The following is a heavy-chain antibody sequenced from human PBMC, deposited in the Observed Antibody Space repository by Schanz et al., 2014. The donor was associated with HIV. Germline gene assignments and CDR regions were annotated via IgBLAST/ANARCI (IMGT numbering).Heavy chain of an antibody. CDR2: INPNSGAT. V-gene: IGHV1-2*02. CDR3: VRHVNFLKTDF. Sequence: QVQLVQSGTEVKKPGSSVKVSCKPSGGTFRSFAISWVRQAPGQGLEWMGGINPNSGATDSAQKFQGRVTMTRDTSISTAFMELSSLRSDDTAVYYCVRHVNFLKTDFWGQGTLVTVSS. CDR1: GGTFRSFA. D-gene: IGHD3-3*01. J-gene: IGHJ4*02.